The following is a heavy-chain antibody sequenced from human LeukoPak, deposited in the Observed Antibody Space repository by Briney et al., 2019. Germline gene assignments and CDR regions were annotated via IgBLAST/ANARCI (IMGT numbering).Heavy chain of an antibody. J-gene: IGHJ4*02. CDR2: IQNDASTE. Sequence: GRSLRLSCAASGFIFSHYGMHWVRQAPGKGLEWVAVIQNDASTENFADSVKGRFTISRDKAKNSLYLQMNSLRAEDTAVYYCARRYHYYDSSGRFDYWGQGTLVTVSS. CDR1: GFIFSHYG. V-gene: IGHV3-33*05. CDR3: ARRYHYYDSSGRFDY. D-gene: IGHD3-22*01.